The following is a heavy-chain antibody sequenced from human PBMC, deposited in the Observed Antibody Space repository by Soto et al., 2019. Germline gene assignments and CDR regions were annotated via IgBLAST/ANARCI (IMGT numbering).Heavy chain of an antibody. CDR1: GWSFSGYY. D-gene: IGHD6-13*01. V-gene: IGHV4-34*01. Sequence: PSETLSLTCAFYGWSFSGYYRSWIRQPPGKGLEWIGEINHSGSTSYNPSLKSRVTISVDTSKNQFSLKLSSVTAADTAVYYCAREVRVRIGLAAAGRDYYGMDVWGQGTTVTVSS. CDR2: INHSGST. J-gene: IGHJ6*02. CDR3: AREVRVRIGLAAAGRDYYGMDV.